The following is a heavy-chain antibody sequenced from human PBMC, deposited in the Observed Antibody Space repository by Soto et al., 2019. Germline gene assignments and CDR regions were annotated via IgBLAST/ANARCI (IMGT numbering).Heavy chain of an antibody. CDR1: GGSISSGDYY. D-gene: IGHD4-4*01. Sequence: QVQLQESGPGLVKPSQTLSLICTVSGGSISSGDYYWSWIRQPPGKGLEWIAYIYYTGSTYYNPPLKSXXTXSXXTSKNQFSLRLSSVTAADTAVYYCARTTSSNWFDPWGQGTVVTVSS. CDR3: ARTTSSNWFDP. V-gene: IGHV4-30-4*01. J-gene: IGHJ5*02. CDR2: IYYTGST.